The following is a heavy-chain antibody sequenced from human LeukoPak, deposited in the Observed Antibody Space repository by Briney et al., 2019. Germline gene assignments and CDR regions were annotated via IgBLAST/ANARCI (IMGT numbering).Heavy chain of an antibody. Sequence: ASVKVSCKASGYTFTSYAMHWVRQAPGQRLEWMGWINAGNGDTKYSQKFQGRVTITRDTSASTAYMELSSRRSEDTAVYYCARGYGDYIWYFDLWGGGTLVTVSS. J-gene: IGHJ2*01. CDR3: ARGYGDYIWYFDL. CDR1: GYTFTSYA. D-gene: IGHD4-17*01. CDR2: INAGNGDT. V-gene: IGHV1-3*01.